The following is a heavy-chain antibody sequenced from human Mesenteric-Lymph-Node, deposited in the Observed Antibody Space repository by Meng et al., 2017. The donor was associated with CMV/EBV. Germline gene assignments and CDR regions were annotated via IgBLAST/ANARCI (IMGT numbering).Heavy chain of an antibody. CDR2: ISSNNGYT. CDR3: ARVRAHSTLSRRIYGMDF. CDR1: GFPFTNYA. Sequence: ASVKVSCKTSGFPFTNYALSWVRQAPGQGLEWMGWISSNNGYTNYAQHLQDRVTMTTDTSTSTAYMELRSLRDDDTAVYYCARVRAHSTLSRRIYGMDFWGRGTTVTVSS. J-gene: IGHJ6*02. V-gene: IGHV1-18*01. D-gene: IGHD6-6*01.